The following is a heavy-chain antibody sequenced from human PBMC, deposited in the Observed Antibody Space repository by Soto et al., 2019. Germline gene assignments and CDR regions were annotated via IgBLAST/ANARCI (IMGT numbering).Heavy chain of an antibody. D-gene: IGHD6-6*01. CDR3: AKESLTSSIAARRNYYYGLDV. CDR2: ISNDGSNK. CDR1: GFTFSNYG. J-gene: IGHJ6*02. V-gene: IGHV3-30*18. Sequence: PGGSLRLSCAASGFTFSNYGIHWVRQAPGKGLDWVAIISNDGSNKYYADSVKGRFTISRDNANNTLYLQMNSLRVEDTALYYCAKESLTSSIAARRNYYYGLDVWGQGTTVTVSS.